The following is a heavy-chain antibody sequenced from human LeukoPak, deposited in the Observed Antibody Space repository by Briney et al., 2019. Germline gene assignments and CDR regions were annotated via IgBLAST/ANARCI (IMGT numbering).Heavy chain of an antibody. J-gene: IGHJ4*02. Sequence: RGSLRLSCEASGFTFSSYWMHWVRQVPGKGLVWVSRINSDGSSTSYADSVKGRFTISRDNAKNTLYLQMHSLRAEDTAVYYCAELTSMVEQYWGQGTLVTVSS. CDR1: GFTFSSYW. CDR3: AELTSMVEQY. D-gene: IGHD3-10*01. V-gene: IGHV3-74*01. CDR2: INSDGSST.